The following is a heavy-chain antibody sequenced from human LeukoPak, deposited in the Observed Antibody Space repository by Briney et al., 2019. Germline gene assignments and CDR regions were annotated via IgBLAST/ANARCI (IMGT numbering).Heavy chain of an antibody. CDR1: GGSISTYY. CDR3: ARDGYSSATFDL. J-gene: IGHJ2*01. D-gene: IGHD6-19*01. V-gene: IGHV4-4*07. CDR2: IFSTGST. Sequence: SETLSLTCTVSGGSISTYYWTWIRQPAGKGLEWLGRIFSTGSTTNYNPSLKSRVTISVDTSKNQFSLKLSSVTAADTAVYYCARDGYSSATFDLWGRGTLVTVSS.